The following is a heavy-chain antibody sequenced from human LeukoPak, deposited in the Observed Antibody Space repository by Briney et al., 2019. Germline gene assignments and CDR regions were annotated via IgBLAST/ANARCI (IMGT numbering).Heavy chain of an antibody. V-gene: IGHV3-21*01. CDR3: ARDLAWGVDY. Sequence: GGSLRLSCAASGFAFSSYSMNWVRQAPGKGLEWVSSISSSSSYIYYADSVKGRFTISRDNAKNSLYLQMNSLRAEDTAVYYCARDLAWGVDYWGQGTLVTVSS. CDR1: GFAFSSYS. J-gene: IGHJ4*02. D-gene: IGHD7-27*01. CDR2: ISSSSSYI.